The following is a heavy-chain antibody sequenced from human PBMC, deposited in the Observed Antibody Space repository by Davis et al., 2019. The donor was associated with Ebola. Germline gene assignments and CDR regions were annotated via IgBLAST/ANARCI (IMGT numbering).Heavy chain of an antibody. D-gene: IGHD1-26*01. CDR3: AKLSARWELNY. Sequence: GESLKISCAASGFTFSSYAMHWVRQAPGKGLEWVAVISYDGSNKYYADSVKGRFTISRDNSKNTLYLQMNSLRAEDTAVYYCAKLSARWELNYWGQGTLVTVSS. V-gene: IGHV3-30-3*02. J-gene: IGHJ4*02. CDR2: ISYDGSNK. CDR1: GFTFSSYA.